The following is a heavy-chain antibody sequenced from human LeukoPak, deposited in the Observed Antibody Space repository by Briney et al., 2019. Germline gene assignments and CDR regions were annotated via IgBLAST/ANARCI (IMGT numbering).Heavy chain of an antibody. CDR3: ARDRKYYYHMDV. Sequence: KASETLSLTCTASGGSISSGTYYWAWIRQPPGKGLEWIGTIYHSGSTYYNPSLKSRVTISVDTSKNQFSLNLTSLTAADTAVYYCARDRKYYYHMDVWGKGTTVTVSS. V-gene: IGHV4-39*07. D-gene: IGHD1-14*01. J-gene: IGHJ6*03. CDR1: GGSISSGTYY. CDR2: IYHSGST.